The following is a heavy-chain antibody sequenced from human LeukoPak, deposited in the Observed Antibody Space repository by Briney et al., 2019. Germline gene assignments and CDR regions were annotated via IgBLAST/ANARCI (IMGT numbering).Heavy chain of an antibody. Sequence: ASVKVSCKASGYTFTGYYMHWVRQAPGQGLEWMGWINPNSGGTNYAQKFQGRVTMTRDTSISTAYMELSRLRSDDTAVYYCAGGYYDSIPRLGYWGQGTLVTVSS. V-gene: IGHV1-2*02. CDR2: INPNSGGT. CDR1: GYTFTGYY. D-gene: IGHD3-22*01. CDR3: AGGYYDSIPRLGY. J-gene: IGHJ4*02.